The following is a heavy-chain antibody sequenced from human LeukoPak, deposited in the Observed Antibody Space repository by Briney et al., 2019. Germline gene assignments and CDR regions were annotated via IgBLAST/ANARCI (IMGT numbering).Heavy chain of an antibody. V-gene: IGHV1-69*05. CDR2: IIPIFGTA. D-gene: IGHD5-18*01. J-gene: IGHJ4*02. CDR3: ARDDVDTAMVAVRGVY. Sequence: SVKVSCKASGGTFSSYAISWVRQAPGQGLEWMGGIIPIFGTANYTQKFQGRVTITTDESTSTAYMELSSLRSEDTAVYYCARDDVDTAMVAVRGVYWGQGTLVTVSS. CDR1: GGTFSSYA.